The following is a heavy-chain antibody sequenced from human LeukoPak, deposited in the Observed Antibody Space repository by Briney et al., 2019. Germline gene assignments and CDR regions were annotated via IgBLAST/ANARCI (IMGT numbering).Heavy chain of an antibody. CDR3: ARDPGSGYEEHFDY. CDR1: GFIFSDYY. V-gene: IGHV3-11*01. Sequence: PGGSLRLSCAASGFIFSDYYMSWIRQAPGKGLKWVSYISSSDSSIYYADSVRGRFTISRDNAKDSLYLQMNSLRDEDTAVYYCARDPGSGYEEHFDYWGQGTLVTVSS. D-gene: IGHD5-12*01. CDR2: ISSSDSSI. J-gene: IGHJ4*02.